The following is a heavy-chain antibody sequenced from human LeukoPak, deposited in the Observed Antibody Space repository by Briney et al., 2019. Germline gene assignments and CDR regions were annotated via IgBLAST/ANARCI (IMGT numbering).Heavy chain of an antibody. J-gene: IGHJ6*03. V-gene: IGHV4-59*08. D-gene: IGHD3-16*02. CDR1: GGSIGTYY. CDR2: IYVTGT. CDR3: ARHIGGGIEDMDV. Sequence: SETLSLTCTVSGGSIGTYYWSWIRQSPGKGLEWIGYIYVTGTRYNPYLQSRVTISVDRSRNQFFLKMSSVTAADTAVYHCARHIGGGIEDMDVWGKGTKVIVSS.